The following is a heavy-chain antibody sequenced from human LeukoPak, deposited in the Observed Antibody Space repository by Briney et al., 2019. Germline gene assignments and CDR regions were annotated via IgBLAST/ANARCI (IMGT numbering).Heavy chain of an antibody. Sequence: SETLSLTCTVSGGSISSYYWSWIRQPPGKGLEWIVYIYYSGSTNYNPSLKSRVTISEDTSKNQFSLKLSSVTAADTAVYYCAREGAAGTAPDAFDIWGQGTMVTVSS. CDR1: GGSISSYY. CDR2: IYYSGST. J-gene: IGHJ3*02. CDR3: AREGAAGTAPDAFDI. D-gene: IGHD6-19*01. V-gene: IGHV4-59*01.